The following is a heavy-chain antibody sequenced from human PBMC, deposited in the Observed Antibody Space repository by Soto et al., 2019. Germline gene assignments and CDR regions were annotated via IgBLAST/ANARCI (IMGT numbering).Heavy chain of an antibody. CDR3: ARGPRPYGYNWFDP. V-gene: IGHV1-69*12. J-gene: IGHJ5*02. Sequence: QVQLVQSGAEVKKPGSSVKVSCKASGGTFSSYAISWVRQAPGQGLEWMGGIIPIFGTANYAQKFQGRVTITADESTSTAYMGLSSLRSEDTAVYYCARGPRPYGYNWFDPWGQGTLVTVSS. D-gene: IGHD4-17*01. CDR2: IIPIFGTA. CDR1: GGTFSSYA.